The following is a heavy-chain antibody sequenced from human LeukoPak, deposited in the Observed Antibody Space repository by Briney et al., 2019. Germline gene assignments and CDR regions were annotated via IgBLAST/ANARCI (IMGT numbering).Heavy chain of an antibody. J-gene: IGHJ6*02. CDR1: GFTFSGSA. V-gene: IGHV3-73*01. Sequence: PGGSLRLSCAASGFTFSGSAMHWVRQASGKGLEWVGRIRSKANSYATAHAASVKGRFTISRDDSKNTAYLQMNSLKTEDTAVYYCARQNGNLRYGMDVWGQGTTVTVSS. D-gene: IGHD1-1*01. CDR3: ARQNGNLRYGMDV. CDR2: IRSKANSYAT.